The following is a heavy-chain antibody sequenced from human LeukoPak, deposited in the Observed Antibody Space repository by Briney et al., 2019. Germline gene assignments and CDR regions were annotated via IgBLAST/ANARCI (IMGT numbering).Heavy chain of an antibody. CDR3: ARHGGGGGYYDSSGYYLGY. D-gene: IGHD3-22*01. J-gene: IGHJ4*02. Sequence: WIRQPPGKGLEWIASIYYSGTTYYNPSLKSRVAISEDTSKNQFSLRLTSVTAADTAVYYCARHGGGGGYYDSSGYYLGYWGQGTLVTVSS. V-gene: IGHV4-39*01. CDR2: IYYSGTT.